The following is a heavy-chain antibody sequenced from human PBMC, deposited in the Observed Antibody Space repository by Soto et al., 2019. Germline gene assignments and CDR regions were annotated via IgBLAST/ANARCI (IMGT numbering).Heavy chain of an antibody. CDR1: GFTVSSYS. Sequence: PGGSLRLSCAASGFTVSSYSMNWVRQAPGKGLEWVSSISSSSSYIYYADSVKGRFTISRDNAKNSLYLQMNSLRAEDTAVYYCARDQSLILTDDNYYGMDVWGQGTTVTVSS. CDR2: ISSSSSYI. V-gene: IGHV3-21*01. CDR3: ARDQSLILTDDNYYGMDV. J-gene: IGHJ6*02. D-gene: IGHD3-9*01.